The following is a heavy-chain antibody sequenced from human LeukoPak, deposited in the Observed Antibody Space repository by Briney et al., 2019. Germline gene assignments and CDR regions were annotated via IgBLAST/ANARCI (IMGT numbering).Heavy chain of an antibody. V-gene: IGHV4-59*01. CDR3: ASFNSDGDYYYYYMDV. J-gene: IGHJ6*03. D-gene: IGHD5-18*01. Sequence: SETLSLTCTVSGGSISSYYWSWIRQPPGKGLGWIGYIYYSGSTNYNPSLKSRVTISVDTSKNQFSLKLSSVTAADTAVYYCASFNSDGDYYYYYMDVWGKGTTITISS. CDR2: IYYSGST. CDR1: GGSISSYY.